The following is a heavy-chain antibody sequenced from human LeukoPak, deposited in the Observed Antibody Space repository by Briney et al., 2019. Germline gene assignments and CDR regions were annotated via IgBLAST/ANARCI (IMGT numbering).Heavy chain of an antibody. D-gene: IGHD6-19*01. Sequence: ASVKVSCKASGYTFTSYYMHWVRQAPGQGLEWMGIINPSGGSTSYAQKFQGRVTISVDTSKNQFSLKLSSVTAADTAVYYCARVEKGWYGGRYYFDYWGRGTLATVSS. J-gene: IGHJ4*02. CDR2: INPSGGST. CDR1: GYTFTSYY. CDR3: ARVEKGWYGGRYYFDY. V-gene: IGHV1-46*01.